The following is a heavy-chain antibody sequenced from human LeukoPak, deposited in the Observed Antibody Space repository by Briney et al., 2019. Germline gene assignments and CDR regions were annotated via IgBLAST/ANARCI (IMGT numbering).Heavy chain of an antibody. J-gene: IGHJ5*02. D-gene: IGHD1-1*01. CDR2: ISTSGSII. CDR1: GFTFSDYE. V-gene: IGHV3-48*03. CDR3: ARDSMRIQTGTTP. Sequence: GGSLRLSCAASGFTFSDYEMNWVRQAPGKGLEWILHISTSGSIIHYADSVKGRFTISRDNAKNSLYLQMNSLRAEDTALYFCARDSMRIQTGTTPWGQGTLVTVSS.